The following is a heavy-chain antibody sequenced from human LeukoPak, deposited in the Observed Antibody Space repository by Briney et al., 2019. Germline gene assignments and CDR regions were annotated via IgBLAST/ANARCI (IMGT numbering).Heavy chain of an antibody. J-gene: IGHJ4*02. CDR3: ARAGIQLWLSFPFDY. CDR1: GSTFSSYW. Sequence: GGSLRLSCAASGSTFSSYWMSWVRQAPGKGLEWVANIKQDGSEKYYVDSVKGRFTISRDNAKNSLYLQMNSLRAEDTAVYYCARAGIQLWLSFPFDYWGQGTLVTVSS. CDR2: IKQDGSEK. D-gene: IGHD5-18*01. V-gene: IGHV3-7*01.